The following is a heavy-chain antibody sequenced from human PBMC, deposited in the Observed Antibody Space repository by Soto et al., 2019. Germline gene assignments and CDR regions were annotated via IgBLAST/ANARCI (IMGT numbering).Heavy chain of an antibody. CDR1: GFTFSSYA. Sequence: PGGSLRLSCAASGFTFSSYAMHWVRQAPGKGLEWVAVISYDGSNKYYADSVKGRFTISRDNSKNTLYLQMNSLRAEDTAVYYCAREARTSSGWYSRFDYWGQGTLVTVSS. CDR2: ISYDGSNK. V-gene: IGHV3-30-3*01. D-gene: IGHD6-19*01. J-gene: IGHJ4*02. CDR3: AREARTSSGWYSRFDY.